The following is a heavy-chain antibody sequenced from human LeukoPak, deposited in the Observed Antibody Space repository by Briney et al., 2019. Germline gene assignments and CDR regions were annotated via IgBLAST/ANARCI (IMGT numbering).Heavy chain of an antibody. V-gene: IGHV3-21*01. D-gene: IGHD6-19*01. CDR1: EFTFSRYS. Sequence: GSLRLSCAASEFTFSRYSMNWFRQAPGEGLEWVSSISSSGHDIYYGDSVKGRFTISRDNAKNSLYLQMNSLRDEDTAVYYCARGGAVAGTAWYFDLWGRGTLVTVSS. CDR3: ARGGAVAGTAWYFDL. CDR2: ISSSGHDI. J-gene: IGHJ2*01.